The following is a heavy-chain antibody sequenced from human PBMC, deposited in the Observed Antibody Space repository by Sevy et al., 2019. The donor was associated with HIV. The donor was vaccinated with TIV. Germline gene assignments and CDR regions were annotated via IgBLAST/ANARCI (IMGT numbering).Heavy chain of an antibody. CDR3: ASQRGGYERLYYFDS. CDR2: ISDSSSTI. V-gene: IGHV3-48*01. J-gene: IGHJ4*02. Sequence: GGSLRLSCVASGFTYSMNWVRQAPGKGLEWVSYISDSSSTIHYADTVKGPFTISRDNAKNSLYLQMNTLRAEDTAVYYCASQRGGYERLYYFDSWGQGTLVTVSS. CDR1: GFTYS. D-gene: IGHD5-12*01.